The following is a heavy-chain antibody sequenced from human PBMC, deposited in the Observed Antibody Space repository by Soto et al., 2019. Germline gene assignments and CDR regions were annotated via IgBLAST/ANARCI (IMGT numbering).Heavy chain of an antibody. CDR1: GFTFSNAW. J-gene: IGHJ4*02. CDR2: IRSKTDGGTT. D-gene: IGHD3-10*01. V-gene: IGHV3-15*01. CDR3: TTNRIGYQVRGALKDY. Sequence: GGSLRLSCAASGFTFSNAWMSWVRQAPGKGLEWVGRIRSKTDGGTTDYAAPVKGRFTISRDDSKNTLYLQMNSLKTEDTAVYYCTTNRIGYQVRGALKDYWGQGTLVTVSS.